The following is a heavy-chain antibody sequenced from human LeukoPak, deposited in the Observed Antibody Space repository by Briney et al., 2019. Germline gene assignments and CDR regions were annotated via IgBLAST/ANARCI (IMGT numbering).Heavy chain of an antibody. CDR1: GFTVSSNY. V-gene: IGHV3-66*01. J-gene: IGHJ4*02. D-gene: IGHD6-13*01. Sequence: GGSLRLSCAASGFTVSSNYMTWVRQAPGKGLEWVSVINSGGDTYYADSVKGRFTISRGNSKNTVYLQMNSLRVEDTAVYYCARDQGSSWSTLRYWGQGTLVTVSS. CDR3: ARDQGSSWSTLRY. CDR2: INSGGDT.